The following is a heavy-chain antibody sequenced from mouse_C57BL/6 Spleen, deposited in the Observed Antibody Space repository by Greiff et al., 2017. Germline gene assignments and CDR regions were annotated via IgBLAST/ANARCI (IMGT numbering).Heavy chain of an antibody. CDR3: AREGYDYHWYFDV. CDR2: IYPRSGNP. J-gene: IGHJ1*03. Sequence: QVQLKQSGAELARPGASVQLSCKASGYTFTSSGISWVKQRTGQGLEWIGEIYPRSGNPYYNEKFKGKATLTADKSSSTAYMELRSLTSEDSAVYFCAREGYDYHWYFDVWGTGTTVTVSS. D-gene: IGHD2-4*01. CDR1: GYTFTSSG. V-gene: IGHV1-81*01.